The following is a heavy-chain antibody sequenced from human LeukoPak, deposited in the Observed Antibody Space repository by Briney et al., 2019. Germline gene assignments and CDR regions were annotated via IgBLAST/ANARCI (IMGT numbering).Heavy chain of an antibody. J-gene: IGHJ4*02. Sequence: PSETLSLTCAVYGGSFSGYYWSWIRQPPGKGLEWIGEINHSGSTNYNPSLKSRVTISVDTSKNQFSLKLSSVTAADTAVYYCAKDETVTTWACFDYWGQGTLVTVFS. V-gene: IGHV4-34*01. CDR1: GGSFSGYY. D-gene: IGHD4-17*01. CDR2: INHSGST. CDR3: AKDETVTTWACFDY.